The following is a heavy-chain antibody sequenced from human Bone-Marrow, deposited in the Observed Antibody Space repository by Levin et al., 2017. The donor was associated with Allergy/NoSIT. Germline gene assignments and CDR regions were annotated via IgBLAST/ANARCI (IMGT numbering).Heavy chain of an antibody. D-gene: IGHD1-14*01. J-gene: IGHJ4*02. CDR2: IWYDGSNK. CDR1: GFPFSNYG. Sequence: GGSLRLSCATSGFPFSNYGIHWVRQAPGKGLEGVSFIWYDGSNKYYADSVKGRFTISRDKSKNTVYLQMNSLRAEDTAVYYCARDREPSRLDYWGQGTLVTVSP. CDR3: ARDREPSRLDY. V-gene: IGHV3-33*01.